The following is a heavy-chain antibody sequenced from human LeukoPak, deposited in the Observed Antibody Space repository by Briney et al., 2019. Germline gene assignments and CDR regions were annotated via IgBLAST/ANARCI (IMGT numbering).Heavy chain of an antibody. CDR3: ARDRLLYYYDSGPTGHFQH. V-gene: IGHV3-7*01. J-gene: IGHJ1*01. D-gene: IGHD3-22*01. CDR1: GFTFSSSW. CDR2: IKADGSGK. Sequence: GGFLRLSCVASGFTFSSSWMTWVRQAPGKGLERVANIKADGSGKYYVDSVRGRFSISRDNAKNSLYLQMSSLRADDTAVYYCARDRLLYYYDSGPTGHFQHWGQGTLVTV.